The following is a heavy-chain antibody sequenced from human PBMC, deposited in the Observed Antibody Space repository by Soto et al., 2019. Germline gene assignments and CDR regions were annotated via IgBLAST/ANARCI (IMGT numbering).Heavy chain of an antibody. V-gene: IGHV3-30-3*01. J-gene: IGHJ4*02. D-gene: IGHD4-17*01. CDR3: ARDDGDYVFDF. CDR2: MSYDGSNK. Sequence: GGSLRLSCAASGFTFSNYSMHWVRQAPGKGLEWVAFMSYDGSNKYYADSVKGRFTISRDNSKNTLYLQMISLRAEDTALYFCARDDGDYVFDFWGQGTLVTVSS. CDR1: GFTFSNYS.